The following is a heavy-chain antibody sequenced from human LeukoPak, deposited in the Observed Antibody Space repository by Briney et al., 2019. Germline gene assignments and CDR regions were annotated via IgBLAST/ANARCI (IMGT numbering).Heavy chain of an antibody. CDR2: VSYDETHK. J-gene: IGHJ4*02. D-gene: IGHD2-15*01. CDR3: TRGHTLDTRFFGY. V-gene: IGHV3-30*03. CDR1: GFTFSSYS. Sequence: GGSLRLSCAASGFTFSSYSMNWVRQAPGKGLEWVAVVSYDETHKYCADSVKGRFTISRDNAKNSLYLQMNSLRAEDTAIYYCTRGHTLDTRFFGYWGQGSLVTVSS.